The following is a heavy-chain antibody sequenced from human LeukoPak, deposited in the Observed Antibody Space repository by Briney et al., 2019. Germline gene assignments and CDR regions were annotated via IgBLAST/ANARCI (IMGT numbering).Heavy chain of an antibody. CDR3: ARDFFASARFYRSDPFDY. D-gene: IGHD3-10*01. J-gene: IGHJ4*02. CDR1: GFTFSNYW. Sequence: GGSLRLSCEASGFTFSNYWMSWVRQAPGKGLEWVANIKQDGSEKYYVDSVEGRFTISRDNAKNSLYLQMNSLRAEDTAVYYCARDFFASARFYRSDPFDYWGQGTLVSVSS. V-gene: IGHV3-7*01. CDR2: IKQDGSEK.